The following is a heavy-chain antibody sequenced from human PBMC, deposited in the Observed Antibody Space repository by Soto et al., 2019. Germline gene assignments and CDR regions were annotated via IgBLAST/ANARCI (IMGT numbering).Heavy chain of an antibody. CDR3: ASTDILTGYYSGYYFDY. Sequence: QVQLVESGGGVVQPGRSLRLSCAASGFTFSSYAMHWVRQAPGKGLEWVAVISYDGSNKYYADSVKGRFTISRDNSKNTLYLQMNSLRAEDTAVYYFASTDILTGYYSGYYFDYWGQGTLVTVSS. D-gene: IGHD3-9*01. J-gene: IGHJ4*02. CDR2: ISYDGSNK. V-gene: IGHV3-30-3*01. CDR1: GFTFSSYA.